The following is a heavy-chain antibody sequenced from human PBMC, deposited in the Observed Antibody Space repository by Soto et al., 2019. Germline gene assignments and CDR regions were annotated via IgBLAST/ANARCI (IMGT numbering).Heavy chain of an antibody. CDR1: GFSLSTSGVG. Sequence: QITLKESGPTLVKPTQTLTLTCTFSGFSLSTSGVGVGWIRQPPGKALEWLALIYCDDDKRYSPSLKSRLSITKDTSKNQVVLTMTNMDPVDTATYYCAHLTTGTTAEYFDYWGQGTLVTVSS. CDR2: IYCDDDK. CDR3: AHLTTGTTAEYFDY. J-gene: IGHJ4*02. V-gene: IGHV2-5*02. D-gene: IGHD1-1*01.